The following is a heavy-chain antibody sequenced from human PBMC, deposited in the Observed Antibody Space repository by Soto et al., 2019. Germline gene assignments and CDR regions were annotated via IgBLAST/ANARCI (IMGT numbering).Heavy chain of an antibody. CDR3: AREVGYCSGGSCYFFNYFDY. Sequence: GGSLRLSCAASGFTFSSYSMNWVRQAPGKGLEWVSSISSSSSYIYYADSVKGRFTISRDNAKNSLYLQMNSLRAEDTAVYYCAREVGYCSGGSCYFFNYFDYRAQRTLVTVSS. CDR1: GFTFSSYS. V-gene: IGHV3-21*01. J-gene: IGHJ4*02. D-gene: IGHD2-15*01. CDR2: ISSSSSYI.